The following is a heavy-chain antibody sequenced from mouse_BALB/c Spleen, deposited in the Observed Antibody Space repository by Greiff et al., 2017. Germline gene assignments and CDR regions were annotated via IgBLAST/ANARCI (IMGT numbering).Heavy chain of an antibody. Sequence: EVKVVESGPELVKPGASVKVSCKASGYSFTDYNMYWVKQSHGKSLEWIGYIDPYNGGTSYNQKFKGKATLTVDKSSSTAFMHLNSLTSEDSAVYYCARRRYRYDDYAMDYWGQGTSVTVSS. V-gene: IGHV1S135*01. CDR1: GYSFTDYN. D-gene: IGHD2-14*01. CDR3: ARRRYRYDDYAMDY. J-gene: IGHJ4*01. CDR2: IDPYNGGT.